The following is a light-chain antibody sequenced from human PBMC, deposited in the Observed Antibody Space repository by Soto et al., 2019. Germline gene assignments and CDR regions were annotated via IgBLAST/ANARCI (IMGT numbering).Light chain of an antibody. CDR3: QQYNNWPFT. Sequence: EIVMTQSPATLSVSPGERATLSCRASQSVSSNLAWYQQKPGQAPRLLIYGASTRATGIPARFSGSGSGTEFTLTISSLPSEDFAVYYCQQYNNWPFTFGPGTKVDI. V-gene: IGKV3-15*01. CDR1: QSVSSN. CDR2: GAS. J-gene: IGKJ3*01.